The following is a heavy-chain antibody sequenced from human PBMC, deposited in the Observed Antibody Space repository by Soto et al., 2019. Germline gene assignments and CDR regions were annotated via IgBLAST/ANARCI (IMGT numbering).Heavy chain of an antibody. J-gene: IGHJ6*02. D-gene: IGHD3-10*01. V-gene: IGHV1-24*01. CDR2: SDPEDGET. CDR3: ATAYGPSGYYGMDV. Sequence: GASVKVSCKVSGYTLTELSMHWVRQAPGKGLEWMGGSDPEDGETIYAQKFQGRVTMTEDTSTDTAYMELSSLRSEDTAVYYCATAYGPSGYYGMDVWGQGTTVTVSS. CDR1: GYTLTELS.